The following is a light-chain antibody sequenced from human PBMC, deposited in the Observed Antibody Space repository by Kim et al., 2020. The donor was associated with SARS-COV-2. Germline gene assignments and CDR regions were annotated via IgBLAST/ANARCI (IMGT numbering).Light chain of an antibody. CDR3: KQDKILFS. V-gene: IGKV1-5*03. J-gene: IGKJ5*01. Sequence: DIQMTQSPSTLSASVGDRVTITCRASQSVGTWLAWYQHKPGKAPKFLIYETSTLESGVTVRFSGSGSGTEFTLSISNLQPDDFATYYCKQDKILFSVGHGTRLEIK. CDR1: QSVGTW. CDR2: ETS.